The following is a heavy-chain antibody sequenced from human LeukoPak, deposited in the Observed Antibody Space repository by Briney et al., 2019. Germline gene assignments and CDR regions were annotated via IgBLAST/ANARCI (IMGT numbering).Heavy chain of an antibody. Sequence: GGSLRLSCTASGFTFSSHGMHWVRQAPGKGLEWVAAIWYDGINKYYADSVKGRFTISRDNSKNTVNLQMNSLRADDTAVYYCARGGDYGDYWGQGTLVTVSS. CDR2: IWYDGINK. CDR1: GFTFSSHG. V-gene: IGHV3-33*01. CDR3: ARGGDYGDY. J-gene: IGHJ4*02. D-gene: IGHD2-15*01.